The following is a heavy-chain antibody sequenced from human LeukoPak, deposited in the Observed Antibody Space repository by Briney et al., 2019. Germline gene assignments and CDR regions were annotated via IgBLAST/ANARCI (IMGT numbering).Heavy chain of an antibody. CDR3: ARAVPGPAPASYRFDY. D-gene: IGHD3-16*02. V-gene: IGHV1-8*01. CDR1: GYTFTSYD. CDR2: MNPNSGNT. J-gene: IGHJ4*02. Sequence: ASVKVSCKASGYTFTSYDINWVRQAPGQGLGWMGWMNPNSGNTGYAQKFQGRVTMTRNTSISTAYMELSSLRSEDTAVYYCARAVPGPAPASYRFDYWGQGTLVTVSS.